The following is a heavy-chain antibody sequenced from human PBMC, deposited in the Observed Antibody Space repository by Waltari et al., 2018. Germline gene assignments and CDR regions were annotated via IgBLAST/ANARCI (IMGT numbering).Heavy chain of an antibody. Sequence: QVQLVQSGAEVKKPGSSVKVSCKASGGTFSSYALSCGRPAPGQGLEWMGGIIPIFGTANYAQKFQGRVTITADESTSTAYMELSSLRSEDTAVYYCARAPSTAEGVIPDAFDIWGQGTMVTVSS. V-gene: IGHV1-69*01. CDR3: ARAPSTAEGVIPDAFDI. CDR2: IIPIFGTA. CDR1: GGTFSSYA. J-gene: IGHJ3*02. D-gene: IGHD3-16*02.